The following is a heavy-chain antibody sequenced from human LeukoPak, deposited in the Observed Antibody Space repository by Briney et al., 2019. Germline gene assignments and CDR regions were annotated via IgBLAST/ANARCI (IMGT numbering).Heavy chain of an antibody. D-gene: IGHD3-22*01. Sequence: SQTLSLTCTVSGGSISSGSYYWSWIRQPAGKGLEWIGRIYTSGSTNYNPSLKSGVTISVDTSKNQFSLKLSSVTAADTAVYYCATTYYYDSSGLYYWGQGTLVTVSS. CDR2: IYTSGST. CDR3: ATTYYYDSSGLYY. J-gene: IGHJ4*02. CDR1: GGSISSGSYY. V-gene: IGHV4-61*02.